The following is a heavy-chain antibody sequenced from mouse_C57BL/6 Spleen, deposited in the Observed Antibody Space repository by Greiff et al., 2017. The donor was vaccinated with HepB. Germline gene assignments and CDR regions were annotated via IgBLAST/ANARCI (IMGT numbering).Heavy chain of an antibody. CDR1: GYTFTNYW. Sequence: QVQLQQSGAELVRPGTSVKMSCKASGYTFTNYWIGWAQQRPGHGLEWIGDIYPGGGYTNYNEKFKGQATLTADKSTSTSYVQFSSLTSEDSAIYYGGRKGDEDDAMDYWGQGTSVTVSS. J-gene: IGHJ4*01. CDR2: IYPGGGYT. V-gene: IGHV1-63*01. CDR3: GRKGDEDDAMDY.